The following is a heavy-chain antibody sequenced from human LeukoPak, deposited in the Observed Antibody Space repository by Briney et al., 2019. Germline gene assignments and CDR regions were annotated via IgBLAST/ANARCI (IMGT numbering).Heavy chain of an antibody. CDR2: IYIGGRT. CDR1: GFTFSNCA. J-gene: IGHJ6*02. CDR3: ARGAGAYKHYAMDV. D-gene: IGHD6-19*01. V-gene: IGHV3-66*01. Sequence: GRSLRLSCAASGFTFSNCAMHWVRQAPGKGLEWVSGIYIGGRTISVDSVRGRFTISRDNSKNTLYLQMNSLRAEDTALYYCARGAGAYKHYAMDVWGQGTTVAVSS.